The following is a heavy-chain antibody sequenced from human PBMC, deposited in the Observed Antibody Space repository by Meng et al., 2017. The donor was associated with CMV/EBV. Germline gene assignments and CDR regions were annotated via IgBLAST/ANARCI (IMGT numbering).Heavy chain of an antibody. Sequence: GESLKISCAASGFTFSSYAMSWVRQAPGKGLEGVSVIYSSCSTIYYADSVKGRFTISRDNAKNSLYLQMNSLRAEDTAVYYCARDGQVLRFLEWLSPFDYWGQGTLVTVSS. CDR1: GFTFSSYA. D-gene: IGHD3-3*01. V-gene: IGHV3-48*04. CDR3: ARDGQVLRFLEWLSPFDY. CDR2: IYSSCSTI. J-gene: IGHJ4*02.